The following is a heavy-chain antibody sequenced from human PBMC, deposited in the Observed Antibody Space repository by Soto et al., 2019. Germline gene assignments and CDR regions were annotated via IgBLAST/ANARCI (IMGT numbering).Heavy chain of an antibody. D-gene: IGHD3-10*01. Sequence: ASVKVACKAAGYTFTSNAVAWVRQAPGQGLEWMGWISANNGGTNYAQKFQGRATLTTDTSTSTAYMELRSLTSDATAVYYCTRGRGSNYYGLDVWGQGPTVTVSS. J-gene: IGHJ6*02. CDR1: GYTFTSNA. CDR3: TRGRGSNYYGLDV. CDR2: ISANNGGT. V-gene: IGHV1-18*01.